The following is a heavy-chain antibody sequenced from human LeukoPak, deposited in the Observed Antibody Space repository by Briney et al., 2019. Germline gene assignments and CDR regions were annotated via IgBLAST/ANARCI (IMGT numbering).Heavy chain of an antibody. J-gene: IGHJ5*02. V-gene: IGHV4-59*08. D-gene: IGHD2-2*01. CDR3: ARQSRCSSTSCANWFDP. Sequence: SETLSLTCTVSGGSISSYYWSWIRQPPGKGLEWIGYIYYSGSTNYNPSLKSRVTISVDTSKNQFSLKLSSVTAADTAVYYCARQSRCSSTSCANWFDPWGQGTLVTVSS. CDR2: IYYSGST. CDR1: GGSISSYY.